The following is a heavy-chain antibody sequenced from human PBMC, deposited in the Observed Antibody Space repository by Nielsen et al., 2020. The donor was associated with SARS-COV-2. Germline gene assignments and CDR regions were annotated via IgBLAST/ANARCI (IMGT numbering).Heavy chain of an antibody. D-gene: IGHD5-18*01. V-gene: IGHV4-59*08. CDR1: GGSISSYY. J-gene: IGHJ4*02. CDR3: AGTGYSSSDY. CDR2: IYYSGST. Sequence: GSLRLSCTVSGGSISSYYWSWIRQPPGKGLEWIGYIYYSGSTNYNPSLKSRVTISVDTSKNQFSLKLSSVTAADTAVYYCAGTGYSSSDYWGQGTLVTVSS.